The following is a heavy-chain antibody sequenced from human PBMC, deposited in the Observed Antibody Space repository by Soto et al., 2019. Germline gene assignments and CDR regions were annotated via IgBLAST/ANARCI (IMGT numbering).Heavy chain of an antibody. J-gene: IGHJ5*02. Sequence: GGSLRLSCAASGFTFSSYAMSWVRQAPGKGLEWVSAISGSGGSTYYADSVKGRFTISRDNSKNTLYLQMNSLRAEDTAVYYCAKVSRTLGDIVVVAATGGWFDPWGQGTLVTVSS. CDR1: GFTFSSYA. V-gene: IGHV3-23*01. D-gene: IGHD2-15*01. CDR2: ISGSGGST. CDR3: AKVSRTLGDIVVVAATGGWFDP.